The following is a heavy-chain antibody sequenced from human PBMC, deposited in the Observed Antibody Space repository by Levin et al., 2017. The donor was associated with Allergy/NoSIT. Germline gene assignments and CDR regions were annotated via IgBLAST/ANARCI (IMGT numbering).Heavy chain of an antibody. D-gene: IGHD2-15*01. CDR3: ARGGVCSGGSCATLFDWFDP. J-gene: IGHJ5*02. V-gene: IGHV1-69*01. Sequence: KISCKASGGTFSSYAISWVRQAPGQGLEWMGGIIPIFGTANYAQKFQGRVTITADESTSTAYMELSSLRSEDTAVYYCARGGVCSGGSCATLFDWFDPWGQGTLVTVSS. CDR2: IIPIFGTA. CDR1: GGTFSSYA.